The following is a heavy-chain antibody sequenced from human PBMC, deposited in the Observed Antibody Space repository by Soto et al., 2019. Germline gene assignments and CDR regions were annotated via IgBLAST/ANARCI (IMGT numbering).Heavy chain of an antibody. V-gene: IGHV4-39*01. CDR2: IYYSGST. CDR3: ARHRKRKVDF. CDR1: GGSISSSSYY. J-gene: IGHJ4*02. Sequence: SETLSLTCTVSGGSISSSSYYWGWIRQPPGKGLEWIGSIYYSGSTYYNPSLKSRVAVSVDTSKNQFSLKVTSVTAADTAVYYIARHRKRKVDFWCQATLGSVS.